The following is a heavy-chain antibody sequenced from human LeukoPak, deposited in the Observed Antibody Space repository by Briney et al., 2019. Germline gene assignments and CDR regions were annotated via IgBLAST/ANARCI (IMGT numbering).Heavy chain of an antibody. CDR3: ARGWRLVDYYYYYYMDV. V-gene: IGHV3-7*04. J-gene: IGHJ6*03. Sequence: GSLRLSCAASGFTFSDYYMSWVRQAPGKGLEWVANIKQDGSEKYYVGSVKGRFTISRDNAKNSLDLLMNSLRAEDTAVYYCARGWRLVDYYYYYYMDVWGKGTTVTVSS. CDR1: GFTFSDYY. D-gene: IGHD6-6*01. CDR2: IKQDGSEK.